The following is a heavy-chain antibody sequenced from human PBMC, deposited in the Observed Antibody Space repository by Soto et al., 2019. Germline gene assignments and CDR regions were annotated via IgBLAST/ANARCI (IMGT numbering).Heavy chain of an antibody. J-gene: IGHJ5*02. CDR3: ARGDIAVVPAAITGWFDP. Sequence: GPGPPSETLSLTCAVSGYSISSAYYWGWIRQPPGKGLEWIGSIYHSGNTYYNSSLKSRVTISVDTSKNQLSLKLNSVTAADTAVYFCARGDIAVVPAAITGWFDPWGQGALVTVSS. CDR1: GYSISSAYY. V-gene: IGHV4-38-2*01. D-gene: IGHD2-2*02. CDR2: IYHSGNT.